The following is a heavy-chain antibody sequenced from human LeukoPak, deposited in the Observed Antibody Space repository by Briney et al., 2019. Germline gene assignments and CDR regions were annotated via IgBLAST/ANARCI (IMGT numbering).Heavy chain of an antibody. CDR1: GYTFTSCD. V-gene: IGHV1-8*03. CDR2: MNPNSGNT. Sequence: ASVKVSCKASGYTFTSCDINWVRQATGQGLEWMGWMNPNSGNTGYAQKFQGRVTITRNTSISTAYMELSSLRSEDTAVYYCARGSYTIFGVVIPNGVDYWGQGTLVTVSS. D-gene: IGHD3-3*01. CDR3: ARGSYTIFGVVIPNGVDY. J-gene: IGHJ4*02.